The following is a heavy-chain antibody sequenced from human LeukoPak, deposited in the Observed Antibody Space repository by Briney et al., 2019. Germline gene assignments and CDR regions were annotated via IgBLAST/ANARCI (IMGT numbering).Heavy chain of an antibody. Sequence: GGSLRLSCAASRFTVSSNYMSWVRQAPGKGLEWVSVIYSGNSTYYADSVRGRFTISRDNSKNTLYLQMNSLRVEDTAVYFCARDHYYSSGSFYTDYWGQGTLVTVSS. CDR1: RFTVSSNY. J-gene: IGHJ4*02. D-gene: IGHD3-10*01. V-gene: IGHV3-66*01. CDR3: ARDHYYSSGSFYTDY. CDR2: IYSGNST.